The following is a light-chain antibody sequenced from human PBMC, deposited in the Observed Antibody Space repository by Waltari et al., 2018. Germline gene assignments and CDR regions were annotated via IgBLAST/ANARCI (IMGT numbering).Light chain of an antibody. CDR2: RNN. CDR1: SSNIGSNY. J-gene: IGLJ2*01. V-gene: IGLV1-47*01. Sequence: QSVLTQPPSASGTPGQRVTISCSGSSSNIGSNYVYWYQHLPGTAPKVLIYRNNQRPSEVPDRFSGSKSGTSASLAISGLRSEDEADYYCAAWDDSLSGPVFGGGTKVTAL. CDR3: AAWDDSLSGPV.